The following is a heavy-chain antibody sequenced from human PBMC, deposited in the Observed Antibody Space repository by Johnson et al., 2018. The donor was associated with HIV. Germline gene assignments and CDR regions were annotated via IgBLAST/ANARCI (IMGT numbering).Heavy chain of an antibody. CDR1: GFTFSNYA. CDR2: VSYDGTNK. CDR3: VRPLVPTIFGVVQHDAFDI. V-gene: IGHV3-30*03. Sequence: HVKLVESGGGVVQPGRSLRLSCAASGFTFSNYAFHWVRQAPGKGLEWVAVVSYDGTNKYYADSVKGRFTISRDNSKNTLYLQMNSLSTEDTAVYYCVRPLVPTIFGVVQHDAFDIWGQGTMVTVSS. D-gene: IGHD3-3*01. J-gene: IGHJ3*02.